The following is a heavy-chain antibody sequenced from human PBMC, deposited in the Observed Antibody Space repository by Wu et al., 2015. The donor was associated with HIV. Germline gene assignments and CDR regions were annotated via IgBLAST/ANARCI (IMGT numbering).Heavy chain of an antibody. J-gene: IGHJ4*02. CDR3: ARDWDSAGWYYFDI. D-gene: IGHD6-19*01. CDR1: GGTFSSYA. CDR2: IIPIFGTA. Sequence: QVQLVQSGAEVKKPGSSVKVSCKASGGTFSSYAISWVRQAPGQGLEWMGRIIPIFGTANYAQKFQGRVTITADESTDTAYMELTGLRFEDTAIYYCARDWDSAGWYYFDIWGQGTLVTVSS. V-gene: IGHV1-69*13.